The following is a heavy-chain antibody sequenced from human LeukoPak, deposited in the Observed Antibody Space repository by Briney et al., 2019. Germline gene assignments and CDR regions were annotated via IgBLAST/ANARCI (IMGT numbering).Heavy chain of an antibody. V-gene: IGHV4-39*07. CDR2: IYYSGST. J-gene: IGHJ6*02. CDR1: GGSISSSSYY. Sequence: SETLSLTCTVSGGSISSSSYYWGWIRQPPGKGLEWIGSIYYSGSTYYNPSLKSRVTISVDTSKNQFSLKLSSVTAADTAVYYCARDDGDYVGHYYYGMDVWGQGTTVTVSS. D-gene: IGHD4-17*01. CDR3: ARDDGDYVGHYYYGMDV.